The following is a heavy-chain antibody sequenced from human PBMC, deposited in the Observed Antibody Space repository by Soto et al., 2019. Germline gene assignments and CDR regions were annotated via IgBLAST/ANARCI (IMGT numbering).Heavy chain of an antibody. J-gene: IGHJ5*02. CDR2: IYYSGST. V-gene: IGHV4-59*01. D-gene: IGHD2-2*01. CDR1: GGSISSYY. Sequence: QVQLQESGPGLVKPSETLSLTCTVSGGSISSYYWSWIRQSPGKGLEWIGYIYYSGSTSYNPSLKMRVTISVDTSKNQFALKLSSVTAADTAVYYCARDRDCTSPSCSHPAYWFDPCGQGTLVTVSS. CDR3: ARDRDCTSPSCSHPAYWFDP.